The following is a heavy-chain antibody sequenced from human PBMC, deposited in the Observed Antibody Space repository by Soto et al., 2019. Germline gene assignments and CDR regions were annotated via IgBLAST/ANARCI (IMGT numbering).Heavy chain of an antibody. D-gene: IGHD7-27*01. CDR2: ISGSGSST. CDR3: AKAWGIDY. J-gene: IGHJ4*02. Sequence: VQLLESGGGLVEPGGSRRLSCAASGFTFSSYTMSWVRQAPGKGLEWVSTISGSGSSTYSADSVKGRFTISRDNSKNTLYLQMNSLRVEDTAIYYCAKAWGIDYWGQGTLVTVSS. CDR1: GFTFSSYT. V-gene: IGHV3-23*01.